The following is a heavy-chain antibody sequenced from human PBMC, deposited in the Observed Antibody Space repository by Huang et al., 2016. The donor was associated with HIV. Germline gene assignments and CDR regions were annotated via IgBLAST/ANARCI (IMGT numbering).Heavy chain of an antibody. D-gene: IGHD3-3*01. Sequence: QVQLVESGGGVVQPGGSLRLSCTASGFTFGSFGMDVVRQAPGKGLEWVAFNRYDGNNYYYADSVRGRFTISRDNSKDTLYLQMNRLRPDDSAVYYCAKDLTYTFGRHFDYWGRGTLVTVSS. V-gene: IGHV3-30*02. CDR1: GFTFGSFG. J-gene: IGHJ4*02. CDR3: AKDLTYTFGRHFDY. CDR2: NRYDGNNY.